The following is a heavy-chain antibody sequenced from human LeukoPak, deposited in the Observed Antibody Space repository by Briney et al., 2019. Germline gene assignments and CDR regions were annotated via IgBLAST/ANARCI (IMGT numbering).Heavy chain of an antibody. J-gene: IGHJ4*02. D-gene: IGHD6-13*01. V-gene: IGHV1-8*03. CDR2: MNPNSGNT. Sequence: ASVKVSCKASGYTFTSYDINWVRQATGQGLEWMGWMNPNSGNTGYAQKFQGRATITRNTSISTAYMELSSLRSEDTAVYYCARGRVAAAGALHYWGQGTLVTVSS. CDR1: GYTFTSYD. CDR3: ARGRVAAAGALHY.